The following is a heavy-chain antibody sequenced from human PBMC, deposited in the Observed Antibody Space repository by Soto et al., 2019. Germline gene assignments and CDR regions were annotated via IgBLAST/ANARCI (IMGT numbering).Heavy chain of an antibody. CDR2: VDGGNGNT. J-gene: IGHJ4*02. Sequence: QVQLVQSGAEVREPGASVKVSCKASGYTFTIHLMHWVRQAPGQRLEWMGWVDGGNGNTKYSQKFQDRGTMTRDTSATTVYMELSRLTSEDKAVYFCARDSGVAGPSGDLDYWGQGTPVTVSS. CDR3: ARDSGVAGPSGDLDY. V-gene: IGHV1-3*01. CDR1: GYTFTIHL. D-gene: IGHD2-21*02.